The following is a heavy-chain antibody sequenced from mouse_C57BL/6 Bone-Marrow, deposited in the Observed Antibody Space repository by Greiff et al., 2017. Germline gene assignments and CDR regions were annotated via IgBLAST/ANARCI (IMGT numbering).Heavy chain of an antibody. J-gene: IGHJ3*01. CDR3: ARGSGPTGAWFAY. D-gene: IGHD1-3*01. CDR2: IYPRSGNT. Sequence: VHLVESGAELARPGASVKLSCKASGYTFTSYGISWVKQRTGQGLEWIGEIYPRSGNTYYNEKFKGKATLTADKSSSTAYMELRSLTSEDSAVYFCARGSGPTGAWFAYWGQGTLVTVSA. V-gene: IGHV1-81*01. CDR1: GYTFTSYG.